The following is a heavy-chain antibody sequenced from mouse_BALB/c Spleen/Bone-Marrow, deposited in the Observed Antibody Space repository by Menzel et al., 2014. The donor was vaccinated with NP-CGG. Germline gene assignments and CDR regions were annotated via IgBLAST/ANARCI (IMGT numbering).Heavy chain of an antibody. CDR1: GYTFTNYY. CDR2: INPGNGGT. J-gene: IGHJ3*01. D-gene: IGHD6-2*01. CDR3: ARGSPY. Sequence: QVQLQQPGAELVKPGASVKLSCKTSGYTFTNYYIYWVKQRPGQGLEWIGEINPGNGGTNFNERFKSKATLTVDKSSTTAYILLTSLTSEDSAVYCCARGSPYWGQGTLVTVSA. V-gene: IGHV1S81*02.